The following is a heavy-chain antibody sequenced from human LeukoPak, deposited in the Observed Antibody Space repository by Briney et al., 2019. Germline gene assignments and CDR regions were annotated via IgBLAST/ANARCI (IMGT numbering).Heavy chain of an antibody. V-gene: IGHV3-23*01. D-gene: IGHD7-27*01. CDR1: GFTFSDYA. Sequence: GGSLRLSCAASGFTFSDYAINWVRQAPGKGLEWVSSISRGGVITYYADSVKGRFTISRDNSNNTLYLHMNSLRAEDAAVYYCVSRAGSPWGPFDDWGQGTLVTVSS. J-gene: IGHJ4*02. CDR3: VSRAGSPWGPFDD. CDR2: ISRGGVIT.